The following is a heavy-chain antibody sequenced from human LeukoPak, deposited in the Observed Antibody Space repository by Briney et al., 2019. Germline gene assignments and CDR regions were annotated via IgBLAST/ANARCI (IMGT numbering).Heavy chain of an antibody. CDR1: GGTFSSYA. J-gene: IGHJ6*03. CDR3: ARKYSGYDPYYYYYMDV. V-gene: IGHV1-69*05. Sequence: SVKVSCKASGGTFSSYAISWVRQAPGQGLEWMGGIIPIFGTANYAQKFQGRVTITRNTSISTAYMELSSLRSEDTAVYYCARKYSGYDPYYYYYMDVWGKGTTVTVSS. CDR2: IIPIFGTA. D-gene: IGHD5-12*01.